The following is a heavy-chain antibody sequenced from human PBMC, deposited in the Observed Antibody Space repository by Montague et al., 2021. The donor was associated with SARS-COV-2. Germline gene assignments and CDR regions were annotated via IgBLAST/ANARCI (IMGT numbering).Heavy chain of an antibody. D-gene: IGHD2-15*01. J-gene: IGHJ4*02. CDR3: ARAERGSCGDGNCYQYCFNY. Sequence: CAISGDSVSTNSGTWNWVRLSPSRGLEWLGRTYYRSEWYSDYSVSVKSRISINPDTSKNQFSLQLNSVAPEDTAVYYCARAERGSCGDGNCYQYCFNYWGQGTLVTVSS. CDR2: TYYRSEWYS. CDR1: GDSVSTNSGT. V-gene: IGHV6-1*01.